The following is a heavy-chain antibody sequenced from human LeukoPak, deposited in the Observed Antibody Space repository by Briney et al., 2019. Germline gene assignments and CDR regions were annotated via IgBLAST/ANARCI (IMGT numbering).Heavy chain of an antibody. CDR1: GFTLSSCS. CDR2: ISRSSGYV. V-gene: IGHV3-21*01. J-gene: IGHJ4*02. CDR3: ARFPEGSSTWSIDF. Sequence: GGPLRLSCAASGFTLSSCSMNWVRQPPGKGLEWVSSISRSSGYVFYADSMKGRFTVSRDNSKNSLYLQMNTLRAEDTAVYYCARFPEGSSTWSIDFWGQGTLVTVSS. D-gene: IGHD6-13*01.